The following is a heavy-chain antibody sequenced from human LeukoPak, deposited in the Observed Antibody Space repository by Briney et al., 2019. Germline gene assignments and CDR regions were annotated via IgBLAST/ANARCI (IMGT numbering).Heavy chain of an antibody. CDR1: GFTFSSYA. D-gene: IGHD3-3*01. J-gene: IGHJ4*02. V-gene: IGHV3-30*18. CDR2: ISYDGSNK. CDR3: AKAGLYDFWSGYYNGFFDY. Sequence: PGGSLRLSCAASGFTFSSYAMSWVRQAPGKGLEWVAVISYDGSNKYYADSVKGRFTISRDNSKNTLYLQMNSLRAEDTAVYYCAKAGLYDFWSGYYNGFFDYWGQGTLVTVSS.